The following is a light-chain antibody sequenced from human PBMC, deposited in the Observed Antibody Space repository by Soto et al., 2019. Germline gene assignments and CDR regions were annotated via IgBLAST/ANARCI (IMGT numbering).Light chain of an antibody. CDR2: KAS. Sequence: DIQMTQSPSILSASVGDRVTITCRASQSISSWLAWYQQKPGKAPSLLIYKASHLENGVPSRFSGSGSGTEFTLTTSSLQPADFATYYCQHYSTSPWTFGQGTKVDIK. CDR3: QHYSTSPWT. J-gene: IGKJ1*01. V-gene: IGKV1-5*03. CDR1: QSISSW.